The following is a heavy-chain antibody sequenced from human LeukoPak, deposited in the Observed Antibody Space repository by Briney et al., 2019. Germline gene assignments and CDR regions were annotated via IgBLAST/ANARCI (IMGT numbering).Heavy chain of an antibody. Sequence: GGSLRLSCAASGFTFSSYAMHWVRQAPGKGLEWVAVISYDGSNKYYADSVKGRFTISRDNSKNTLYLQMNSLRAEDTAVYYCARDSAYCSSTSCPLNFQHWGQGTLATVSS. CDR1: GFTFSSYA. CDR3: ARDSAYCSSTSCPLNFQH. D-gene: IGHD2-2*01. CDR2: ISYDGSNK. J-gene: IGHJ1*01. V-gene: IGHV3-30-3*01.